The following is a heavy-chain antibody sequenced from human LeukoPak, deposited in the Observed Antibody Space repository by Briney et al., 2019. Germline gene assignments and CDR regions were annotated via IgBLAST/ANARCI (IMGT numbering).Heavy chain of an antibody. J-gene: IGHJ4*02. D-gene: IGHD6-13*01. CDR3: ASGLAAAAPIDY. V-gene: IGHV3-53*01. Sequence: GGSLRLSCAASGFTVSTDYMNWVRQAPGKGLEWVAVIHSGGSGTTYYADSGKGRFTISRDNSKNTLYLQMNSLRAEDTAVYYCASGLAAAAPIDYWGQGTLVTVSS. CDR2: IHSGGSGTT. CDR1: GFTVSTDY.